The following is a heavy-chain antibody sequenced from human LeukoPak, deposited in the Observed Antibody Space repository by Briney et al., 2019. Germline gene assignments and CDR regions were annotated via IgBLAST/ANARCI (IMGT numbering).Heavy chain of an antibody. CDR2: ISDNGVGT. J-gene: IGHJ4*02. CDR3: AKDQADCSSTSCYERGFDY. Sequence: GGSLRLSCEVSGITFSTSVMHWVRQGPGKGLEYVSGISDNGVGTYYASSVKGRFTISRDNSKNTLYLQMNSLRAEDTAVYYCAKDQADCSSTSCYERGFDYWGQGTLVTVSS. D-gene: IGHD2-2*01. V-gene: IGHV3-64*01. CDR1: GITFSTSV.